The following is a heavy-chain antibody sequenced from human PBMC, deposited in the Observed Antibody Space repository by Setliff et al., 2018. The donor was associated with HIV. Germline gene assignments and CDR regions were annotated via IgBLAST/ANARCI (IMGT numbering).Heavy chain of an antibody. D-gene: IGHD5-12*01. J-gene: IGHJ4*02. Sequence: LSLTCAVYGGSFSGHNWSWFRQPPGKGLEWIGEINQSGSTAYNPSLKSRVTISVDTSKNQFSLKLSSVTAADTAVYYCARGTYGGYAGLFDYWGQGSQVTVSS. CDR3: ARGTYGGYAGLFDY. V-gene: IGHV4-34*01. CDR1: GGSFSGHN. CDR2: INQSGST.